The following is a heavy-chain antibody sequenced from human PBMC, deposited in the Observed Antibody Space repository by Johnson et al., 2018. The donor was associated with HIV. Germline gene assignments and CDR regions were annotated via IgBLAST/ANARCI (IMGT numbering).Heavy chain of an antibody. J-gene: IGHJ3*02. D-gene: IGHD6-6*01. V-gene: IGHV3-15*01. CDR1: GFTFSNAW. CDR2: IKSKTDGGTT. Sequence: VQLVESGGGLVKPGGSLRLSCAASGFTFSNAWMSWVRQAPGKGLAWVGRIKSKTDGGTTDYAAPVKGRFTISRDDSKNTLYLQMNSLKTEDTAVYYCTTEAYSSSSAAFDIWGQGTMVTVSS. CDR3: TTEAYSSSSAAFDI.